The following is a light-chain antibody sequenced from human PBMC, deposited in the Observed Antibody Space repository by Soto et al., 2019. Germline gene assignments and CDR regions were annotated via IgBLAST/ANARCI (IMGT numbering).Light chain of an antibody. CDR2: GAS. V-gene: IGKV3-20*01. CDR1: QSVSSNY. J-gene: IGKJ4*01. Sequence: EVVLTQSPGTLSLSPGERVTLSCRASQSVSSNYLAWYQHKPGQAPRLLIFGASNRATGIPDRFSGSGSGTDFTLTISGLEPGDFAVYYCQQYSGLTLTFGGGTKLDI. CDR3: QQYSGLTLT.